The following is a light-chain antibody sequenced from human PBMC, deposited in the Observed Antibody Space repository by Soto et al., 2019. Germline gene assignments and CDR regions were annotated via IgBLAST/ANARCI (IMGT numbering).Light chain of an antibody. CDR3: QQSYNTWT. CDR2: AAS. J-gene: IGKJ1*01. CDR1: QSISTY. Sequence: DIQMTQSPSSLSASVGDRVTITCRASQSISTYLNWYQQKPGKAPKLLIYAASSLQSGVPSRFSGSGSGTDFTLTIGSLQPEDFATYYCQQSYNTWTFGQGTKVDIK. V-gene: IGKV1-39*01.